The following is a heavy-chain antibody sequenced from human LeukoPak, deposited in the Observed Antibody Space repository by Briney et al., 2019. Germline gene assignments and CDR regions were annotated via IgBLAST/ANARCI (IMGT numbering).Heavy chain of an antibody. J-gene: IGHJ4*02. D-gene: IGHD3-10*01. V-gene: IGHV3-30*03. CDR2: ISHDGSNK. CDR1: GFTFSSYG. Sequence: QPGGSLRLSCAASGFTFSSYGMHWVRQAPGKGLEWVAVISHDGSNKYYADSVKGRFTISRDNSKNTLYLQMNSLRAEDTAVYYCATPGAAYGLTSTHLDYWGQGTLVTVSS. CDR3: ATPGAAYGLTSTHLDY.